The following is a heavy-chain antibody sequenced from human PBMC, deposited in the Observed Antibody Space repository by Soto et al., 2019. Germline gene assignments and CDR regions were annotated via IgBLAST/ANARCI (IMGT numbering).Heavy chain of an antibody. D-gene: IGHD3-22*01. V-gene: IGHV1-46*01. Sequence: ASVKVSCKASGYTFTSYYMHWVRQAPGQGLEWMGIINPSGGSTSYAQKFQGRVTMTRDTSTSTVYMELSSLRSEDTAVYYCARHIGAPDYYESSGYYHGAFDIGGQGTMVTVSS. CDR1: GYTFTSYY. J-gene: IGHJ3*02. CDR2: INPSGGST. CDR3: ARHIGAPDYYESSGYYHGAFDI.